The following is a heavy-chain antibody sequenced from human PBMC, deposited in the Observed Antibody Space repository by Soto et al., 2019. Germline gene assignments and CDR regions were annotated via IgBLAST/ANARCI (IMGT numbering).Heavy chain of an antibody. Sequence: QLQLQESGPGLVKPSETLSLTCTVPGGSISSSSYYWGWIRQPPGKGLEWIGSIYYSGSTYYNPSLKSRVTISVDTSKNQFSLKLSSVTAADTAVYYCARRIAARPYYFDYWGQGTLVTVSS. CDR1: GGSISSSSYY. CDR2: IYYSGST. V-gene: IGHV4-39*01. D-gene: IGHD6-6*01. J-gene: IGHJ4*02. CDR3: ARRIAARPYYFDY.